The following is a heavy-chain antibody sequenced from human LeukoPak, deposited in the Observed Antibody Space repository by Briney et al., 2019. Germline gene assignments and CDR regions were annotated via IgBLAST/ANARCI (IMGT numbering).Heavy chain of an antibody. V-gene: IGHV3-23*01. Sequence: GGSLRLSCLTSGFTLSTNAISWVRQAPGKGLEWVSGISGSGDNTYYADSVKGRFTISRDNSKNTLYVQVNSLGTEDTAAYYCAKGSYYDSSGSFYFDYWGQGTLVTVSS. J-gene: IGHJ4*02. CDR2: ISGSGDNT. CDR1: GFTLSTNA. D-gene: IGHD3-22*01. CDR3: AKGSYYDSSGSFYFDY.